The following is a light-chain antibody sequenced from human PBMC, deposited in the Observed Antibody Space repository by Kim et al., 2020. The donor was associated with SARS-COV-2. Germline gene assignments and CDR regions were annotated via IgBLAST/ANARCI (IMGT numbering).Light chain of an antibody. V-gene: IGKV2-29*02. CDR2: EVS. J-gene: IGKJ2*01. CDR1: ESLLYSDGENY. Sequence: QPASISCKSRESLLYSDGENYLYWYLQKAGQSPQLLIYEVSSRFSGVPDRFIGSGSGTDFALKISRVEAEDVGVYFCMQGRRRPPTFGQGTKLEIK. CDR3: MQGRRRPPT.